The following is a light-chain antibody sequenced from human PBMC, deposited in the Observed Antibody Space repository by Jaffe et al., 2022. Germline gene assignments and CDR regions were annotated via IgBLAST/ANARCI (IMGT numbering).Light chain of an antibody. CDR2: RNN. Sequence: QSALTQPPSASGTPGQRVTISCSGTSSNIGSNSVYWYQQLPGMAPKLLIYRNNQRPSGVPDRFSGSKSGTSASLAIGGLRSADEADYYCATWDDSLSGHVVFGGGTKVTVL. J-gene: IGLJ2*01. CDR3: ATWDDSLSGHVV. V-gene: IGLV1-47*01. CDR1: SSNIGSNS.